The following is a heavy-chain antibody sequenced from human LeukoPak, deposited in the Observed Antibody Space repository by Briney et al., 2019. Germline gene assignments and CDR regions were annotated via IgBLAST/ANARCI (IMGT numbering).Heavy chain of an antibody. J-gene: IGHJ5*02. D-gene: IGHD3-3*01. CDR2: ISSSGSTI. Sequence: GGSLRLCCAASGFTFSSYEMNWVRQAAGKGLEWVSYISSSGSTIYYADSVNGRFTISRDNAKNSLYLQMNSLRAEDTAVYYCARVVTIFGVVIGFDPWGQGTLVTVSS. V-gene: IGHV3-48*03. CDR3: ARVVTIFGVVIGFDP. CDR1: GFTFSSYE.